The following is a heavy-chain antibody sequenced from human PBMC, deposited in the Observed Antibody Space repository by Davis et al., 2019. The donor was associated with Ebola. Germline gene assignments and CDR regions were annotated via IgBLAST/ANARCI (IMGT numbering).Heavy chain of an antibody. Sequence: SETLSLTCTVSGASISSGSYYWSWIRQPAGKGLEWIGHIYTSGSTNYNPSLKSRVTISVDTSKNPFSLKLTSVTAADTAVYYCARDRHDTRGYGFWGQGTLVTVSS. V-gene: IGHV4-61*09. CDR2: IYTSGST. D-gene: IGHD3-22*01. CDR1: GASISSGSYY. J-gene: IGHJ4*02. CDR3: ARDRHDTRGYGF.